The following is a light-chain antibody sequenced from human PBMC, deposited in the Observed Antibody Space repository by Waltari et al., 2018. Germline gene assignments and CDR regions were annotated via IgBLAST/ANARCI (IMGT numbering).Light chain of an antibody. V-gene: IGKV1-5*03. CDR1: QTINSL. CDR2: KAS. CDR3: QQYISYSLT. Sequence: DIQMTQSPSTLSASVGDRVTITCRASQTINSLLAWYQQKPGKAPNLLIYKASTLESGVPSRFSGSGSGTEFTLTISSLQPDDFATYYCQQYISYSLTFGEGTKVESK. J-gene: IGKJ4*01.